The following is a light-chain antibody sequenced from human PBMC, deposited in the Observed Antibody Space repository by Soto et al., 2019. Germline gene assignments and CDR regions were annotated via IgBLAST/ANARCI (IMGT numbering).Light chain of an antibody. Sequence: EIVLTQSPATLSLSPGERATLSCRASQSVSSYLAWYQQKPGQAPRLLIYDASNRATGIPVRFSGSGSGTEFTLTISSLEPEDFAVYYCQQHSDWPLTFGGGTKVEIK. J-gene: IGKJ4*01. CDR2: DAS. V-gene: IGKV3-11*01. CDR3: QQHSDWPLT. CDR1: QSVSSY.